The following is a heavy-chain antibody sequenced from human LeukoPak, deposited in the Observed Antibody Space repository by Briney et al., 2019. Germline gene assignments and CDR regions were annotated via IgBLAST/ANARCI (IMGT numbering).Heavy chain of an antibody. J-gene: IGHJ4*02. CDR1: GFTFSSYW. Sequence: GGSLRLSCAASGFTFSSYWMHWVRQAPGTGLVWVSVIYGGGHTYYAHSVTGRFTISTNNSKNTLYLQMNSLSPEDAAVFYCAFQFGVATGLDYWGQGSLVTVSS. D-gene: IGHD3-3*01. CDR3: AFQFGVATGLDY. V-gene: IGHV3-66*02. CDR2: IYGGGHT.